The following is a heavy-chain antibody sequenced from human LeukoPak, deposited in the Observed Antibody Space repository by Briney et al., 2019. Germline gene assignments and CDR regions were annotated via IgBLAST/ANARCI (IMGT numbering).Heavy chain of an antibody. Sequence: SETLSLTCTVSGGSISSSSYYWGWIRQPPGKGLEWIGSIYYSGSTYYNPSLKSRVTISVDTSKNQFSLKLSSVTAADTAVYYCARGGIIGVPISNWFDPWGQGTLVTVSS. V-gene: IGHV4-39*07. D-gene: IGHD2-2*01. J-gene: IGHJ5*02. CDR1: GGSISSSSYY. CDR3: ARGGIIGVPISNWFDP. CDR2: IYYSGST.